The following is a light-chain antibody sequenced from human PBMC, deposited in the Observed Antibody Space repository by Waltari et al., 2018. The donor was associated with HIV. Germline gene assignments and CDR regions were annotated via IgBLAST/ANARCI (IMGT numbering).Light chain of an antibody. V-gene: IGLV1-40*01. CDR1: NSNIGAGYD. Sequence: QSVLTQPPSVSGAPGQRVTISCTGTNSNIGAGYDVHWYQHIPGTAPKLLSYGNTKRPLGVPDRSSGSKSATSASLAITGLQAEDEGDYYCQSYDSSLSGPIFGGGTKLTVL. J-gene: IGLJ2*01. CDR2: GNT. CDR3: QSYDSSLSGPI.